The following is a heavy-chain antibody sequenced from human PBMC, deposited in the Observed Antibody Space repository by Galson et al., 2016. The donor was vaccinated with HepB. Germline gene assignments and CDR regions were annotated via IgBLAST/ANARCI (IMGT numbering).Heavy chain of an antibody. CDR3: MKKPESLYYFDS. CDR2: IYYTGRT. J-gene: IGHJ4*02. CDR1: GYSISGSDW. V-gene: IGHV4-28*01. D-gene: IGHD1-14*01. Sequence: SETLSLTCSVSGYSISGSDWWGWIRQPPGKGLEWIGYIYYTGRTYYDPSLKSRVTMSIDTSKNQFSLRLSSVTAVDTAVYYCMKKPESLYYFDSWGLGTLVTVSS.